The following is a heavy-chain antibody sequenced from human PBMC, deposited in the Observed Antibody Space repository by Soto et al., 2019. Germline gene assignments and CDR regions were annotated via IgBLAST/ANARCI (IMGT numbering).Heavy chain of an antibody. CDR1: GGTFSSYA. J-gene: IGHJ6*02. V-gene: IGHV1-69*01. Sequence: QVQLVQSGAEVKKPGSSVKVSCKASGGTFSSYAISWVRQAPGQGLEWMGGIIPISDTTNYAQKFQGRVTITADESTSTAXMELSSLRSEDTAVYXXARSQGSSTSLEIYYYYYYGMDVWGQGTTVTVSS. CDR3: ARSQGSSTSLEIYYYYYYGMDV. D-gene: IGHD2-2*01. CDR2: IIPISDTT.